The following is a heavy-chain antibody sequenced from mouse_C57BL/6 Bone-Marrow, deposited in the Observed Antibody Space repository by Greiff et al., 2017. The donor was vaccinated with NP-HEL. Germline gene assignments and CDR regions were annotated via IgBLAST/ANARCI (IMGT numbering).Heavy chain of an antibody. CDR2: IDPENGDT. J-gene: IGHJ2*01. D-gene: IGHD1-1*01. V-gene: IGHV14-4*01. CDR1: GFNITDDY. Sequence: VQLKQSGAELVRPGASVKLSCTASGFNITDDYMHWVKQRPEQGLEWIGWIDPENGDTEYASKFQGKATITADAASNTAYLQLSSLTSDDTAVYYCTTPSYYGSSYFDYWGQGTTLTVSS. CDR3: TTPSYYGSSYFDY.